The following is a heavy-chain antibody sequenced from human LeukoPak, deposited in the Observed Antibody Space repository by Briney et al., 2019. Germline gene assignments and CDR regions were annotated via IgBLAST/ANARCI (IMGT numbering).Heavy chain of an antibody. CDR2: ISGSASST. D-gene: IGHD2-2*02. Sequence: PGGSLRLSCAASGFIFSTYTMSWVRQAPGKGLEWVSAISGSASSTYYADSVKGRFTISRDNSKNTLYLQMNSLRADDTAVYYCAMKAVPRPRLYDVFDFWGQGTVVTVSS. CDR1: GFIFSTYT. J-gene: IGHJ3*01. V-gene: IGHV3-23*01. CDR3: AMKAVPRPRLYDVFDF.